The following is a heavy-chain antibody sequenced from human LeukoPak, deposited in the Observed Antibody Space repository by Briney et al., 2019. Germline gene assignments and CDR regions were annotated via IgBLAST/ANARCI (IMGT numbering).Heavy chain of an antibody. V-gene: IGHV4-4*07. CDR3: ARDLGGGVVDS. Sequence: SETLSLTCTVSGASISSYYWNWIRQPAGKGREWIGRIYNSGMTKYNRALGSRVTMSVNTSKNQLSLELTSLIAADTAVYYCARDLGGGVVDSWGQGVLVTVSS. D-gene: IGHD3-16*01. J-gene: IGHJ4*02. CDR1: GASISSYY. CDR2: IYNSGMT.